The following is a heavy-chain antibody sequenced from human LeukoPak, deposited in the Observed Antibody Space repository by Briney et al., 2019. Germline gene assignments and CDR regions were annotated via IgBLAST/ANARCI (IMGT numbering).Heavy chain of an antibody. D-gene: IGHD3-22*01. CDR3: ARVGSPMIVVVSYNWFDP. CDR1: GYTFTGYY. V-gene: IGHV1-2*02. Sequence: ASAKVSCKASGYTFTGYYMHWVRQAPGQGLEWMGWINPNSGGTNYAQKFQGRVTMTRDTSISTAYMELSRLRSDDTAVYYCARVGSPMIVVVSYNWFDPWDQGTLVTVSS. J-gene: IGHJ5*02. CDR2: INPNSGGT.